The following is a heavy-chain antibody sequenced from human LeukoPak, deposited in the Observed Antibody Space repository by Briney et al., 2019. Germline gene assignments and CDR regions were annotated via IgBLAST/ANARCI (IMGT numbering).Heavy chain of an antibody. J-gene: IGHJ4*02. D-gene: IGHD3-16*02. CDR1: GGSISSSNW. CDR3: ARRSLDDYVWGSYRPLYFDY. Sequence: SGTLSLTCAVSGGSISSSNWWSWVRQPPGKGLEWIGEICHSGSTNYNPSLKSRATISVDKSRNQFSLKLSSVTAADTAVYYCARRSLDDYVWGSYRPLYFDYWGQGTLVTVSS. V-gene: IGHV4-4*02. CDR2: ICHSGST.